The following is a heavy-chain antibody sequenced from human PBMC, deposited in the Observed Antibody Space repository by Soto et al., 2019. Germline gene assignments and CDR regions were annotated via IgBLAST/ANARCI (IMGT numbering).Heavy chain of an antibody. D-gene: IGHD3-10*01. CDR1: GFTFSSYW. J-gene: IGHJ6*03. CDR2: INSDGSST. CDR3: ASNYYYGSGSYYETTPYYYYYMDV. V-gene: IGHV3-74*01. Sequence: HPGGSLRLSCAASGFTFSSYWMHWVRQAPGKGLVWVSRINSDGSSTSYADSVKGRFTISRDNAKNTLYLQMNSLRAEDTAVYYCASNYYYGSGSYYETTPYYYYYMDVWGKGTTVTVSS.